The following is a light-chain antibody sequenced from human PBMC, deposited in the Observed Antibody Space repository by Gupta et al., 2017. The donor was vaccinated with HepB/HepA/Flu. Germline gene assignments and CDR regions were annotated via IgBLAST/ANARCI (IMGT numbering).Light chain of an antibody. CDR2: AAS. J-gene: IGKJ5*01. V-gene: IGKV1-39*01. Sequence: DIQMTQSPSSLSASVGDRVTITCRASQHISSYLNWYQQKPGKAPKVLIYAASSLQTGVPSRFSGSGSGTDFTLTIGSLRPEDFATYYCQQSYGTPITFGQGTRLDIK. CDR3: QQSYGTPIT. CDR1: QHISSY.